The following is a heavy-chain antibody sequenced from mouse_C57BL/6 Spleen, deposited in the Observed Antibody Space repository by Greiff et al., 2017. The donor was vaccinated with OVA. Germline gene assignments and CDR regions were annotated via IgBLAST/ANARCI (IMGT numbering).Heavy chain of an antibody. CDR1: GYTFTSYW. J-gene: IGHJ4*01. V-gene: IGHV1-61*01. CDR2: IYPSDSET. Sequence: QVQLQQPGAELVRPGSSVKLSCKASGYTFTSYWMDWVKQRPGQGLEWIGNIYPSDSETHYNQKFKDKATLTVDKSSSTAYMQLSSLTSEDSAVYYCARSGSNSYAMDYWGQGTSVTVSS. CDR3: ARSGSNSYAMDY. D-gene: IGHD2-5*01.